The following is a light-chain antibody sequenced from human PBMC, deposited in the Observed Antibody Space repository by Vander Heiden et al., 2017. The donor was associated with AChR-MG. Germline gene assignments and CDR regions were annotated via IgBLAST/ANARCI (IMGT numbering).Light chain of an antibody. CDR1: KLGDKY. Sequence: SYELTQPPSVSVSPGQTASITCSGDKLGDKYACWYQQKPGQSPVLGIYQDSKRPSGIPERFSGSNSGNTATLTISGTQAMDEADYYCQAWDSSTEVVCGGGTKLT. V-gene: IGLV3-1*01. J-gene: IGLJ2*01. CDR2: QDS. CDR3: QAWDSSTEVV.